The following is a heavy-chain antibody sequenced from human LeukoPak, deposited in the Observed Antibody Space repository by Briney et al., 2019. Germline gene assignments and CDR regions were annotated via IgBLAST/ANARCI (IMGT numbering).Heavy chain of an antibody. D-gene: IGHD3-22*01. J-gene: IGHJ4*02. CDR2: ISAYNGKT. CDR1: GYSFTSYG. V-gene: IGHV1-18*01. Sequence: ASVKVSCKASGYSFTSYGISWVRQAPGQGLEWMGWISAYNGKTNYAQKLQGRVTMTTDTSTSTAYMDLRSLRSDDTAVYYCAREELGYYDSSGYSQYYFDYWGQGTLVTVSS. CDR3: AREELGYYDSSGYSQYYFDY.